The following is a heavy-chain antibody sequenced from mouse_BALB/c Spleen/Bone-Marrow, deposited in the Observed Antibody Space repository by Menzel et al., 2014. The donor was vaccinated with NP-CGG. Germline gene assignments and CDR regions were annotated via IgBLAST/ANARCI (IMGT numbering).Heavy chain of an antibody. CDR2: ISSGGSYT. CDR1: GFTFSNYG. J-gene: IGHJ4*01. Sequence: EVQLVESGGDLVKPGGSLKLSCAASGFTFSNYGMSWVRQTPDKRLEWVATISSGGSYTYFPDSVKGRFTIPRDNAKNTLYLQMNSLKSEDAAMYYCARLTPDYAMDYWGQGTSVTVSS. CDR3: ARLTPDYAMDY. D-gene: IGHD1-3*01. V-gene: IGHV5-6*01.